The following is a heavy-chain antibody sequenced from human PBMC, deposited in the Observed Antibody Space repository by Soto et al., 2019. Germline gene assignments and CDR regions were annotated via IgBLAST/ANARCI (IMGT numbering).Heavy chain of an antibody. J-gene: IGHJ6*02. Sequence: SETLSLTCTVSRGSINSYYWSWIRQPPGKGLEWIGYIYYSGSANYNPSLKSRVTISVDTSKNQFSLNLSSVTAADTAVYYCARESGAGYYYAMDVWGQGTTVT. CDR3: ARESGAGYYYAMDV. D-gene: IGHD3-10*01. V-gene: IGHV4-59*01. CDR2: IYYSGSA. CDR1: RGSINSYY.